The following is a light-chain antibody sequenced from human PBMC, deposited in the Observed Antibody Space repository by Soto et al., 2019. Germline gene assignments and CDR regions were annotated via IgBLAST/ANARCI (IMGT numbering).Light chain of an antibody. V-gene: IGKV1-5*03. CDR1: QSISSW. CDR3: QQYNRYPFT. CDR2: KAS. Sequence: DIQMTQSPSTLSASVGDRVTITCRASQSISSWLAWYQQKPGKAPKLLIYKASSLESGVPSRFSGSGPGTEFTLTISSLQPDDFATYYCQQYNRYPFTFGPGTKVDIK. J-gene: IGKJ3*01.